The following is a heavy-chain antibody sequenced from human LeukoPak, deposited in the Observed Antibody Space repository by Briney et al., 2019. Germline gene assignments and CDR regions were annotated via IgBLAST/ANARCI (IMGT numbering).Heavy chain of an antibody. Sequence: PGRSLRLSCAASGFTFSSYGMHWVRQAPGKGLEWVAVISYDGSNKYYADSVKGRFTISRDNSKNTLYLQMNSLRAEDTAVYYCAKDRFVGAHGCPTYYFDYWGQGTLVTVSS. CDR3: AKDRFVGAHGCPTYYFDY. V-gene: IGHV3-30*18. D-gene: IGHD1-26*01. CDR1: GFTFSSYG. CDR2: ISYDGSNK. J-gene: IGHJ4*02.